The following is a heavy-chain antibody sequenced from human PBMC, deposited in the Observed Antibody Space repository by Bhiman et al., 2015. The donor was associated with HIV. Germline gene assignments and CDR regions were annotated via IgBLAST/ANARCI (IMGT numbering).Heavy chain of an antibody. D-gene: IGHD4-17*01. CDR1: GFTFSSYW. CDR2: INSDGSST. Sequence: EVQLVESGGGLVQPGGSLRLSCAASGFTFSSYWMHWVRQAPGKGLVWVSRINSDGSSTSYADSVKGRFTISRDNAKNTLYLQMNSLRAEDTAVYYCARVAFHDYGEYLDYWGQGTLVTVSS. CDR3: ARVAFHDYGEYLDY. J-gene: IGHJ4*02. V-gene: IGHV3-74*01.